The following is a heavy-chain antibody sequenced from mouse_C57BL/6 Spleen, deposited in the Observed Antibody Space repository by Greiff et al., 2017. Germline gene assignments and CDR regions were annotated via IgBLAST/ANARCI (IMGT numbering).Heavy chain of an antibody. V-gene: IGHV1-52*01. Sequence: QVHVKQPGAELVRPGSSVKLSCKASGYTFTSYWMHWVKQRPIQGLEWIGNIDPSDSETHYNQKFKDKATLTVDKSSSTAYMQLSSLTSEDSAVYYGARETTVVDSSYFDVWGTGTTVTVSS. CDR2: IDPSDSET. D-gene: IGHD1-1*01. J-gene: IGHJ1*03. CDR3: ARETTVVDSSYFDV. CDR1: GYTFTSYW.